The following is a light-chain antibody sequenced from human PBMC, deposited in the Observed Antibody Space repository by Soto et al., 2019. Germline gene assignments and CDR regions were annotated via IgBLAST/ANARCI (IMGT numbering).Light chain of an antibody. J-gene: IGLJ2*01. V-gene: IGLV1-51*01. CDR3: GMWDSSLSDARVV. Sequence: QSALTQPPSVSAAPGQTVTISCSGSSSNIGNNYVSWYQQLPGTAPKLLIYDNNKRPSGIPDRFSGSKSGTSATLGITGLQTGDEADYYCGMWDSSLSDARVVFGGGTKLTVL. CDR2: DNN. CDR1: SSNIGNNY.